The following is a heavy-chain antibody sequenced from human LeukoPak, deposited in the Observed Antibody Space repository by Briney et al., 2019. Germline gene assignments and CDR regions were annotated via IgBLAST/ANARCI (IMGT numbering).Heavy chain of an antibody. Sequence: SETLSLTCTVSGYSISSGYYWGWIRQPPGKGLEWIGSIYYSGSTYYNPSLKSRVTISVDTSKNQFSLKLSSVTAADTAVYYCARQRVSLGYDFWSGYYKDYFDYWGQGTLVTVSS. V-gene: IGHV4-38-2*02. CDR1: GYSISSGYY. J-gene: IGHJ4*02. D-gene: IGHD3-3*01. CDR3: ARQRVSLGYDFWSGYYKDYFDY. CDR2: IYYSGST.